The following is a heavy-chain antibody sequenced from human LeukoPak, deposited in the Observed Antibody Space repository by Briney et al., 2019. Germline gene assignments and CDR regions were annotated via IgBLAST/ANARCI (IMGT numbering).Heavy chain of an antibody. J-gene: IGHJ4*02. CDR2: ISAYNGNT. D-gene: IGHD3-22*01. Sequence: GASVKVSCKASGYTFTSYGISWVRQAPGQGLEWMGWISAYNGNTNYAQKLQGRVTMTTDTSTSTAYMEPRSLRSDDTAVYYCARPRDSSGYYYVPGPPDYWGQGTLVTVSS. CDR3: ARPRDSSGYYYVPGPPDY. V-gene: IGHV1-18*01. CDR1: GYTFTSYG.